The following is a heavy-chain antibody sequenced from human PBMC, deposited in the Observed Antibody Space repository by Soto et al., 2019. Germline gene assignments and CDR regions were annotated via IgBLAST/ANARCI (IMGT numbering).Heavy chain of an antibody. Sequence: GGSLRLSCAASGFTFSSYAMSWVRQAPGKGLEWVSAISGSGGSTYYADSVKGRFTISRDNSKNTLYLQMNSLRAEDTAVYYFARSGMVRGVIRGNYYFDYWGQGTLVTVSS. CDR1: GFTFSSYA. D-gene: IGHD3-10*01. J-gene: IGHJ4*02. CDR3: ARSGMVRGVIRGNYYFDY. CDR2: ISGSGGST. V-gene: IGHV3-23*01.